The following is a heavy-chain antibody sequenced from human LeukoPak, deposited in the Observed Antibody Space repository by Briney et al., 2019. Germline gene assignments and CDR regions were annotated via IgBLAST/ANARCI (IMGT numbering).Heavy chain of an antibody. Sequence: SETLSLTCAAYGGSFSGYYWSWIRQPPGKGLEWIGEINHSGSTNYNPSLKSRVTISVDTSKNQFSLKLSSVTAADTAVYYCAREKARGVMRPAYYFDYWGQGTLVTVSS. J-gene: IGHJ4*02. CDR2: INHSGST. V-gene: IGHV4-34*01. D-gene: IGHD3-10*01. CDR3: AREKARGVMRPAYYFDY. CDR1: GGSFSGYY.